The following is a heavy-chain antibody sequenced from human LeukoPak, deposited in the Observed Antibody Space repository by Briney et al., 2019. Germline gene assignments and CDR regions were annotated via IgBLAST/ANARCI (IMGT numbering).Heavy chain of an antibody. CDR1: GFSLTNYW. V-gene: IGHV5-51*01. CDR3: ARQYCGGDCHPEPDAFDI. Sequence: GESLKISCKGSGFSLTNYWIGWVRQVPGKGLDWMGIIYPGDSDTRYSPSFQGQVTISADKSINTAHLQWSSLKASDTAMYYCARQYCGGDCHPEPDAFDIWGQGTMVTVSS. D-gene: IGHD2-21*02. J-gene: IGHJ3*02. CDR2: IYPGDSDT.